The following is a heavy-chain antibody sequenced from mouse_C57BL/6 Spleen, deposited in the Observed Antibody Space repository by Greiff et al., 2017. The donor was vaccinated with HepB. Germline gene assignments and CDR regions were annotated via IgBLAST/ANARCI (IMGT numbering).Heavy chain of an antibody. CDR2: IHPNSGST. D-gene: IGHD1-1*01. V-gene: IGHV1-64*01. CDR3: ARDYYGRRAMDY. J-gene: IGHJ4*01. CDR1: GYTFTSYW. Sequence: VKLQQSGAELVKPGASVKLSCKASGYTFTSYWMHWVKQRPGQGLEWIGMIHPNSGSTNYNEKFKSKATLTVDKSSSTAYMQLSSLTSEDSAVYYCARDYYGRRAMDYWGQGTSVTVSS.